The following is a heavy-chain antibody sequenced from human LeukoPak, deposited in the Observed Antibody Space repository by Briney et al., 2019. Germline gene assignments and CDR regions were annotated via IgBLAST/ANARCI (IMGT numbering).Heavy chain of an antibody. D-gene: IGHD2/OR15-2a*01. CDR2: ISYDGSNK. Sequence: SRGSLRLSCAASGFTFSSYAMHWVRQAPGKGLGWVAVISYDGSNKYYADSVKGRFTISRDNSKNTLYLQMSSLRAEDTAVYYCARDNRARGYLNAFDIWGQGTMVTVSS. CDR1: GFTFSSYA. V-gene: IGHV3-30-3*01. J-gene: IGHJ3*02. CDR3: ARDNRARGYLNAFDI.